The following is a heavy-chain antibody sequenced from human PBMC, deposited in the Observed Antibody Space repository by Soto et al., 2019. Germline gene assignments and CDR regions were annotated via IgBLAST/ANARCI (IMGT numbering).Heavy chain of an antibody. D-gene: IGHD3-10*01. Sequence: SETLSLTCTVSGGSISSYYWSWIRQPPGKGLEWIGYIYYSGSTNYNPSLKSRVTISVDTSKNQFSLKLSSVTAADTAVYYCARGVVLWSTYYHSYYMDVWGKGTTVTVSS. CDR2: IYYSGST. J-gene: IGHJ6*03. CDR1: GGSISSYY. CDR3: ARGVVLWSTYYHSYYMDV. V-gene: IGHV4-59*01.